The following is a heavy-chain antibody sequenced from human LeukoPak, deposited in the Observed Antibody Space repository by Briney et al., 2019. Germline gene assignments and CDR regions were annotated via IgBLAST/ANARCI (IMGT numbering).Heavy chain of an antibody. V-gene: IGHV3-7*03. Sequence: GGSLRLSCAASGFTFTTSWMNWVRQAPGKGLEWVAMIKGDGSQSYYVDSMRGRFTISRDNAKDSLYLQMNSLRAEDTTVYYCARDASGSSSGWYYFDYWGQGALVTVSS. CDR1: GFTFTTSW. J-gene: IGHJ4*02. D-gene: IGHD6-19*01. CDR3: ARDASGSSSGWYYFDY. CDR2: IKGDGSQS.